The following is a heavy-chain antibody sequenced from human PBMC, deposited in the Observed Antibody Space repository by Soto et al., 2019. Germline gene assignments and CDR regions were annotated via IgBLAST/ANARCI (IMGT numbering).Heavy chain of an antibody. CDR3: ARDGIVGTTDFFDY. CDR2: ISTTSTYI. Sequence: LRLSCAASGIIFIGYSMNWVRQAPGKGLEWVSSISTTSTYIYYADSVKGRFTVSRDNAKNSLYLQMTSLRPEDTAVYYCARDGIVGTTDFFDYWGKGTLVTVSS. V-gene: IGHV3-21*01. J-gene: IGHJ4*02. CDR1: GIIFIGYS. D-gene: IGHD1-26*01.